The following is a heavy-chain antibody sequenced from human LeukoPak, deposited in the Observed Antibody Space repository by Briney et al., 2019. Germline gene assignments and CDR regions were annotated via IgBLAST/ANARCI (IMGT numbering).Heavy chain of an antibody. CDR2: INSDGSST. V-gene: IGHV3-74*01. Sequence: GGSLRLSCVASGFTFSSYAMSWVRQAPGKGLVWVSHINSDGSSTSYADSVKGRFTISRDNAKNTLYLQMNSLRAEDTAVYYCARDYDGDYGMDVWGQGTTVTVSS. D-gene: IGHD3-16*01. CDR1: GFTFSSYA. CDR3: ARDYDGDYGMDV. J-gene: IGHJ6*02.